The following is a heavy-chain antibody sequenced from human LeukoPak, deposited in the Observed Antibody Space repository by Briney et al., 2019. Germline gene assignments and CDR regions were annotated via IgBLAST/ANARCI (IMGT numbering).Heavy chain of an antibody. V-gene: IGHV4-39*01. CDR1: GGSISSSSYY. CDR2: IYYSGST. D-gene: IGHD6-13*01. Sequence: SETLSLTCTVSGGSISSSSYYWGWIRQPPGKGLEWIGSIYYSGSTYYNPSLKSRVTISVDTSKNQFSLELSSVTAADTAVYYCASPIAAAGQEEYFQHWGQGTLVTVSS. J-gene: IGHJ1*01. CDR3: ASPIAAAGQEEYFQH.